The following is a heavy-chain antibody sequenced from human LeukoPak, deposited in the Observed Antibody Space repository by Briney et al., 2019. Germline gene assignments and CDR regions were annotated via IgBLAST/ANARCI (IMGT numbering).Heavy chain of an antibody. CDR1: GGSISSYY. D-gene: IGHD3-16*02. Sequence: SETLSLTCAVYGGSISSYYWSWIRQPAGKGLEWIGRIYISGSTNYNPSLNSRVTMSVDTSKNQFSLKLSSVTAADTAVYYCARGPNYVWGTYRQFDYWGQGTLVTVSS. V-gene: IGHV4-59*10. CDR2: IYISGST. J-gene: IGHJ4*02. CDR3: ARGPNYVWGTYRQFDY.